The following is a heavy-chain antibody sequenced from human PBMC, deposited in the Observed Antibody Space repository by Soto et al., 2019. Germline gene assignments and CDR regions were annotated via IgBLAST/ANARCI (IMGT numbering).Heavy chain of an antibody. Sequence: QITLKESGPTLVKPTQILTLTCTFSGFSLSTSGVGVGWIRQPPGKALERLALIYWDDDKRYSPSLKSRLTITKDTSKNQVVLTMTNMDPVDTATYYCALEVVVVAATRAGWFDPWGQGTLVTVSS. V-gene: IGHV2-5*02. CDR3: ALEVVVVAATRAGWFDP. CDR1: GFSLSTSGVG. CDR2: IYWDDDK. J-gene: IGHJ5*02. D-gene: IGHD2-15*01.